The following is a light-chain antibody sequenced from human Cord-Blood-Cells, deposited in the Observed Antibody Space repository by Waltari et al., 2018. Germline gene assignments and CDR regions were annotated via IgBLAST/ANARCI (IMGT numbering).Light chain of an antibody. CDR3: QVWDSSSDHWV. Sequence: SYVLTQPPSVSVAPGKTARITCGGNNIGSKSVHWYQQKPGQAPVLVIYYDSDRPSGSPGGFSGSNSGNTSTLTISGVEAGDEADYYCQVWDSSSDHWVFGGGTKLTVL. CDR1: NIGSKS. J-gene: IGLJ3*02. V-gene: IGLV3-21*04. CDR2: YDS.